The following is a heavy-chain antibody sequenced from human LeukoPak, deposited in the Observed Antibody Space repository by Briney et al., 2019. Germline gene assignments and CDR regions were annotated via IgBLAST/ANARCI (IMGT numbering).Heavy chain of an antibody. V-gene: IGHV4-61*02. CDR3: ATDMVGYCGGVTCYSEAY. J-gene: IGHJ4*02. Sequence: SQTLSLTCTVSGGSISSGSYYWSWIRQPAGKGLEWIGRIYTSGSTNYNPSLKSRVTISVDTSKNQFSLKLSSVTAADTAVYYCATDMVGYCGGVTCYSEAYWGQGTLVTVSS. CDR1: GGSISSGSYY. D-gene: IGHD2-21*01. CDR2: IYTSGST.